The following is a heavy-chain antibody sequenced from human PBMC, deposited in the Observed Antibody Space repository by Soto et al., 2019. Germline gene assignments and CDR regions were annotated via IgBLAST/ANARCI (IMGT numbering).Heavy chain of an antibody. V-gene: IGHV1-18*01. CDR3: ARKWDGYSPFDY. Sequence: QVQLVQSGAEVKKPGASVKVSCKASGYTFTTYDISWVRQAPGQGLEWMGWISAYNGNTNYAQKLQGRVTMTTDTATSTAYMELMSLRSDAAAMYYCARKWDGYSPFDYWGQGTLVTVSS. CDR2: ISAYNGNT. D-gene: IGHD1-26*01. CDR1: GYTFTTYD. J-gene: IGHJ4*02.